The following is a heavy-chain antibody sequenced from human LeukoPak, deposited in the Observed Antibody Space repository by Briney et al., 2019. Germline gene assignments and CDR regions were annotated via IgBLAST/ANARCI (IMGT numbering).Heavy chain of an antibody. CDR3: ARATSYYDFWSGYSSPEEYYFDY. CDR2: IKQDGSEK. V-gene: IGHV3-7*01. J-gene: IGHJ4*02. CDR1: GFTFSSYW. Sequence: GGSLRLSCAASGFTFSSYWMSWVSQAPGKGLEWVANIKQDGSEKYYVDSVKGRFTISRDNAKNSLYLQMNSLRAEDTAVYYCARATSYYDFWSGYSSPEEYYFDYWGQGTLVTVSS. D-gene: IGHD3-3*01.